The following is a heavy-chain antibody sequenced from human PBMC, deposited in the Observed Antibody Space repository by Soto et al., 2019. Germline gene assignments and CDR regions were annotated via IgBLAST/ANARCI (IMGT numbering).Heavy chain of an antibody. V-gene: IGHV3-49*03. D-gene: IGHD5-18*01. CDR1: GFTFGDYA. Sequence: GGSLRLSCTASGFTFGDYAMSWFRQAPGKGLEGVGFIRSKADGGTTEYAASVKGRFTISRDDSKSIAYLQMNSLKTEDTAVYYCTSSGYSYGLGYYGMDVWGQGTTVTVSS. J-gene: IGHJ6*02. CDR2: IRSKADGGTT. CDR3: TSSGYSYGLGYYGMDV.